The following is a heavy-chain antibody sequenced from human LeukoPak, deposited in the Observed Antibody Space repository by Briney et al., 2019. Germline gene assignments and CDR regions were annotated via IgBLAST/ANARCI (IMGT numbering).Heavy chain of an antibody. CDR2: INPNSGGT. CDR3: ARSFIVRDYYYMDV. J-gene: IGHJ6*03. CDR1: GYTFTSYG. D-gene: IGHD3-10*01. V-gene: IGHV1-2*02. Sequence: GASVKVSCKASGYTFTSYGISWVRQAPGQGLEWMGWINPNSGGTNYAQKFQGRVTMTRDTSISTAYMELSRLRSDDTAVYYCARSFIVRDYYYMDVWGKGTTVTVSS.